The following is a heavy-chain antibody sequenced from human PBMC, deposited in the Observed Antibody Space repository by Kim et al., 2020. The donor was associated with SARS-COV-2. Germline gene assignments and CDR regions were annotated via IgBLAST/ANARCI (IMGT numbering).Heavy chain of an antibody. D-gene: IGHD3-10*01. CDR3: ARGLYYGSGSPVDY. V-gene: IGHV1-2*02. Sequence: ASVKVSCKASGYTFTGYYMHWVRQAPGQGLEWMGWIIPNSGGTNYAQKFQGRVTMTRDTSISTAYMELSRLRADDTAVYYCARGLYYGSGSPVDYWGQGTLVSVSS. CDR1: GYTFTGYY. J-gene: IGHJ4*02. CDR2: IIPNSGGT.